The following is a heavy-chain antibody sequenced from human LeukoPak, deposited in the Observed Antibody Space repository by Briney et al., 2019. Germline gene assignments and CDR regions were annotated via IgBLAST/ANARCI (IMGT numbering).Heavy chain of an antibody. CDR2: ISAYNGNT. CDR3: AGDYSSSSNWFDP. J-gene: IGHJ5*02. CDR1: GFTFTGYF. Sequence: ASVKVSCKASGFTFTGYFIHWVRQAPGQGLEWMGWISAYNGNTNYAQKLQGRVTMTTDTSTSTAYMELRSLRSDDTAVYYCAGDYSSSSNWFDPWGQGTLVTVSS. D-gene: IGHD6-13*01. V-gene: IGHV1-18*04.